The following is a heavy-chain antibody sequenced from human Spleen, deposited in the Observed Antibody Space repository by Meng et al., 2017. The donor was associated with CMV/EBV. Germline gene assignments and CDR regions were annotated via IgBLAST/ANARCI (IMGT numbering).Heavy chain of an antibody. D-gene: IGHD3-3*01. CDR3: ASYDFWSGYHFDY. Sequence: SETLSLTCIVSGDSVSNGHYYWSWIRQPPGKGLEWIGYIYYSGSTNYNPSLKSRVTISVDTSKNQFSLKLSSVTAADTAVYYCASYDFWSGYHFDYWGQGTLVTVSS. J-gene: IGHJ4*02. V-gene: IGHV4-61*01. CDR1: GDSVSNGHYY. CDR2: IYYSGST.